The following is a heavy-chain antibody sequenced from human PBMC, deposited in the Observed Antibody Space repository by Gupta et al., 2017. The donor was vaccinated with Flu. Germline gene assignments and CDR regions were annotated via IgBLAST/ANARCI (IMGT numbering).Heavy chain of an antibody. CDR2: ISGGGGST. CDR3: AKGLVTGPTWGYFDY. J-gene: IGHJ4*02. D-gene: IGHD3-16*01. V-gene: IGHV3-23*01. Sequence: APGKGLEWVSGISGGGGSTYYVDSVKGRFTISRDNSNNTLYLQMNSLRAGDTAIYYCAKGLVTGPTWGYFDYWGQGTLVTVSS.